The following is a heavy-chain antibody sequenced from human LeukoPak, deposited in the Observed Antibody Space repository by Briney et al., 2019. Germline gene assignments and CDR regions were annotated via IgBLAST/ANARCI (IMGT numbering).Heavy chain of an antibody. V-gene: IGHV3-21*01. CDR2: ISRSSNYI. CDR1: GFTFSTYR. Sequence: PGGSLRLSCAAAGFTFSTYRIDWVRQAPGEGLEWVSSISRSSNYIYHADSVKGRFTVSRDNAKNSVYLQMNTLRAEDTAMYYCARGRTSYYDSHDAFDVWGQGTLVTVSS. J-gene: IGHJ3*01. CDR3: ARGRTSYYDSHDAFDV. D-gene: IGHD3-22*01.